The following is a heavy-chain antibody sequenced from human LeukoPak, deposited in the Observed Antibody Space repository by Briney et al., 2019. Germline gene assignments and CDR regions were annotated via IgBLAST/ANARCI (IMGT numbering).Heavy chain of an antibody. Sequence: SETLSLTCTVSGGSISSYDWSWIRQPPGKGLEWIGYIYYSGSTNYNPSLKSRVTISVDTSKNQFSLKLSSVTAADTAVYYCARGDFWSGYRLDYWGQGTLVTVSS. CDR2: IYYSGST. V-gene: IGHV4-59*08. J-gene: IGHJ4*02. D-gene: IGHD3-3*01. CDR1: GGSISSYD. CDR3: ARGDFWSGYRLDY.